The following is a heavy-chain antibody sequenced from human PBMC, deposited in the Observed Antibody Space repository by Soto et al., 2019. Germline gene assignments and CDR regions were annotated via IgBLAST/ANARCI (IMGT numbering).Heavy chain of an antibody. D-gene: IGHD3-10*01. CDR3: ARRSTYSRSWSSGWFDS. CDR2: ISASGGST. J-gene: IGHJ5*01. CDR1: GFTFSSYD. V-gene: IGHV3-23*01. Sequence: EVQLLESGGGLVQPGGSLRLSCAASGFTFSSYDMSWVRQAPGKGLEWVSSISASGGSTYYADSVRGRFTISRDSSNNQVLLIVSNVDPVDSATYFCARRSTYSRSWSSGWFDSWGQGILVTVSS.